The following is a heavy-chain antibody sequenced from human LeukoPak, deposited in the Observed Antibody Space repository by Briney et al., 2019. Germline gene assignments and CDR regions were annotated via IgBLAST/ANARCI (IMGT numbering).Heavy chain of an antibody. D-gene: IGHD3-22*01. CDR1: GFTFSSYG. CDR3: AKDGHYYDSMLYYFDY. V-gene: IGHV3-23*01. Sequence: GGSLRLSCAASGFTFSSYGMHWVRQAPGKGLEWVSAISGSGGSTYYADSVKGRFTISRDNSKNTLYLQMNSLRAEDTAVYYCAKDGHYYDSMLYYFDYWGQGTLVTVSS. CDR2: ISGSGGST. J-gene: IGHJ4*02.